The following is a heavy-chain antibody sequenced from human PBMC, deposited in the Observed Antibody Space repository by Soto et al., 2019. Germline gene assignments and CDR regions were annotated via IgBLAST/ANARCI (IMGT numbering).Heavy chain of an antibody. Sequence: GASVKVSCKASGGTFSSYAISWVRQAPGQGLEWMGGIIPIFGTANYAQKFQGRVTITADESTSTAYMELSSLRSEDTAVYYCAVXRGYSYGYGYYYYGMDVWGQGTTVTVSS. CDR3: AVXRGYSYGYGYYYYGMDV. V-gene: IGHV1-69*13. J-gene: IGHJ6*02. CDR1: GGTFSSYA. D-gene: IGHD5-18*01. CDR2: IIPIFGTA.